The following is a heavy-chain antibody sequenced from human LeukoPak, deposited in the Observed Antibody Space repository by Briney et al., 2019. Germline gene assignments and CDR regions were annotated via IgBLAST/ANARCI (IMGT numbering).Heavy chain of an antibody. CDR3: ARDPGYSSSWYNPYYYYGMDV. Sequence: GGSLRLSCAASGSTFSSYWMHWVRQAPGKGLVWVSRINSDGSSTSYADSVKGRFTISRDNAKNTLYLQMNSLRAEDTAVYYCARDPGYSSSWYNPYYYYGMDVWGQGTTVTVSS. CDR1: GSTFSSYW. D-gene: IGHD6-13*01. V-gene: IGHV3-74*01. J-gene: IGHJ6*02. CDR2: INSDGSST.